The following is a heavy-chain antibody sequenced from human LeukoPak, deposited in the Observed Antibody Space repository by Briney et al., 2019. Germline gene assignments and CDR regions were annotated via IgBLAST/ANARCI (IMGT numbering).Heavy chain of an antibody. CDR3: ARDIVVVVAATPDLYGMDV. Sequence: SETLSLTCTVSGGSISSGGYYWSWIRQHPGKGLEWIGYIYYSGSTYYNPSLKSRVTISVDTSKNQFSLKLSSVTAADTAVYYCARDIVVVVAATPDLYGMDVWGQGTTVTVSS. CDR1: GGSISSGGYY. V-gene: IGHV4-31*03. CDR2: IYYSGST. D-gene: IGHD2-15*01. J-gene: IGHJ6*02.